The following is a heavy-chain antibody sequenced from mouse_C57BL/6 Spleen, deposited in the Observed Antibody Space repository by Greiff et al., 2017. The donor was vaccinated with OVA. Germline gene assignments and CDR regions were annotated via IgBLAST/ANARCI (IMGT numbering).Heavy chain of an antibody. CDR3: ARSEFREKAWFAY. D-gene: IGHD3-2*02. J-gene: IGHJ3*01. V-gene: IGHV14-3*01. CDR2: IDPANGNT. Sequence: EVQLQQSVAELVRPGASVKLSCTASGFNIKNTYMHWVKQRPEQGLEWIGRIDPANGNTKYAPKFQGQATINADTSSNTAYLQLSSLTSEDTAIKYCARSEFREKAWFAYWGQGTLVTVSA. CDR1: GFNIKNTY.